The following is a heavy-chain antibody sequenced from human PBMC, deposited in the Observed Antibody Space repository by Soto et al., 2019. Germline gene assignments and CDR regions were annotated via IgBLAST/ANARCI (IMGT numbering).Heavy chain of an antibody. CDR1: GGSISSGGYY. CDR2: IHHSGST. J-gene: IGHJ6*02. V-gene: IGHV4-31*03. D-gene: IGHD1-26*01. CDR3: ARDMRKFPSVPSGSYYYYAIDV. Sequence: SETLSLTCTVSGGSISSGGYYLSWIRQYPGKGLEWIGHIHHSGSTYYNPTLKSRVVISVDTSKNHFSLKLSSVTAADTAVYFCARDMRKFPSVPSGSYYYYAIDVWGQGTTVTVSS.